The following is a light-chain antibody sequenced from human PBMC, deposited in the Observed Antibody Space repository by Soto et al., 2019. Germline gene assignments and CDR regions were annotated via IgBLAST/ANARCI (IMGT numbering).Light chain of an antibody. CDR2: AAS. J-gene: IGKJ2*01. CDR1: QIVASTS. V-gene: IGKV3-20*01. CDR3: LQYDGSPPYT. Sequence: EIVLTQSPGTLSLSPGDRATLSCRASQIVASTSFAWYQQSPGQAPRLLIYAASTRASDVPDRFSGSGSGTDFTLSISRLEPEDFAVYYCLQYDGSPPYTFGQGTRLEIK.